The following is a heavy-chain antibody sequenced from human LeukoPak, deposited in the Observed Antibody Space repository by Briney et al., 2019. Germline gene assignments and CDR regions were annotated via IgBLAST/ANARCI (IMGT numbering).Heavy chain of an antibody. D-gene: IGHD1-1*01. CDR3: ARNDENGMVV. Sequence: GGSLRLSCAASGFTFSSYWMSWVRQAPGKGLEWVSYISSSGSTIYYADSVKGRFTISRDNAKNSLYLQMNSLRAEDTAVYYCARNDENGMVVWGQGTTVTVSS. CDR1: GFTFSSYW. J-gene: IGHJ6*02. V-gene: IGHV3-48*04. CDR2: ISSSGSTI.